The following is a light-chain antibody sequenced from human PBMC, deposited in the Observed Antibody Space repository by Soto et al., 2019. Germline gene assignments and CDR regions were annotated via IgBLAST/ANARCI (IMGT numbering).Light chain of an antibody. CDR3: SSYTSSSTLYV. CDR2: DVS. CDR1: SSDVGGYNY. Sequence: QSALTQPASGSGSPGQSITISCTGTSSDVGGYNYVSWYQQHSGKAPKLMIYDVSNRPSGVSNRFSGSKSGNTASLTISGLQAEDEADYYCSSYTSSSTLYVFGTGTKVTVL. V-gene: IGLV2-14*01. J-gene: IGLJ1*01.